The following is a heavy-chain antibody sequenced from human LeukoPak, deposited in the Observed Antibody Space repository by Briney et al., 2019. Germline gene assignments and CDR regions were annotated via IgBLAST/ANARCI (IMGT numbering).Heavy chain of an antibody. D-gene: IGHD3-16*02. CDR1: GGSFSGYY. J-gene: IGHJ3*02. Sequence: SETLSLTCAVYGGSFSGYYWSWIRQPPGKGLEWIGEINHSGSTNYNPSLKSRVTISVDTSKNQFSLKLSSVTAADTAVYYCARRITFGGVIAHDAFDIWGQGTMVTVSS. V-gene: IGHV4-34*01. CDR3: ARRITFGGVIAHDAFDI. CDR2: INHSGST.